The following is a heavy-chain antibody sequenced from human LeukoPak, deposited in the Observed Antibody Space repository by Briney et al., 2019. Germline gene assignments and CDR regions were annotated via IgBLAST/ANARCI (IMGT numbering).Heavy chain of an antibody. CDR3: ARDGQVGATAGYYGMDV. J-gene: IGHJ6*02. D-gene: IGHD1-26*01. Sequence: SETLSLTCTVSGGSISGYYWSWIRQPAGKGLEWIGRIYTSGSTNYNPSLKSRVTMSVDTSKNQFSLKLSSVAAADTAVYYCARDGQVGATAGYYGMDVWGQGTTVTVSS. V-gene: IGHV4-4*07. CDR1: GGSISGYY. CDR2: IYTSGST.